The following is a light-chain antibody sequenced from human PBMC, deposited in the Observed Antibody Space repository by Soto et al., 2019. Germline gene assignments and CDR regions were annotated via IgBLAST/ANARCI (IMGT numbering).Light chain of an antibody. CDR3: HQYNSYHT. CDR2: DAS. CDR1: QSVSGW. V-gene: IGKV1-5*01. J-gene: IGKJ4*01. Sequence: DIQMTQSPSTLSASVGDTVTVTCRASQSVSGWLAWYQQKPGEAPKLLIYDASTLESGVPSRFSGSGSGTEFTLTISSLQPDDFATYYCHQYNSYHTFGGGTKVDIK.